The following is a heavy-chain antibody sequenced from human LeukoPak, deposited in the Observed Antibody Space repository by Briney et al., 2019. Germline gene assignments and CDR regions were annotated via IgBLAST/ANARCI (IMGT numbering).Heavy chain of an antibody. CDR1: GGSISTYY. CDR3: AIRAGNSWFCDY. Sequence: SETLSLTCTVSGGSISTYYWKWIRQPAGQGLEWIGHIYSSGSANYNPSLKSRVTMSVDTSKNQFSLRLTSVTAADTAVYYCAIRAGNSWFCDYWGQGILVTVSS. D-gene: IGHD6-13*01. J-gene: IGHJ4*02. V-gene: IGHV4-4*07. CDR2: IYSSGSA.